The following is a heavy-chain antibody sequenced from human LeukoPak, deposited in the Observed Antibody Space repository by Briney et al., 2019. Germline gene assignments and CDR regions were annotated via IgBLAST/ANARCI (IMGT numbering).Heavy chain of an antibody. D-gene: IGHD2-15*01. V-gene: IGHV1-18*01. Sequence: ASVKVSCKASGYTFTSYGISWVRQAPGQGLEWMGWISAYNGNTNYAQKLQGRVTMTTDTSTSTAYMELRSLRSEDTAVYYCARGPARYCSGGSCRKPNWFDPWGQGTLVTVSS. CDR3: ARGPARYCSGGSCRKPNWFDP. CDR1: GYTFTSYG. J-gene: IGHJ5*02. CDR2: ISAYNGNT.